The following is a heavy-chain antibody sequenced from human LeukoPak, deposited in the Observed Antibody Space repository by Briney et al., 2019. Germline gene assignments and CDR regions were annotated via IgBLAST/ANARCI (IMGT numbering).Heavy chain of an antibody. J-gene: IGHJ4*02. V-gene: IGHV3-30*18. D-gene: IGHD3-9*01. CDR2: ISYDGSNK. CDR3: AKIRYDLRYFDWLLSVYFDY. Sequence: GGSLRLFCAASGFTFSSYGMHGVREAPGKGREGVAVISYDGSNKYYADSVKGRFTISRDNSKNTLYLQMNSLRAEDTAVYYCAKIRYDLRYFDWLLSVYFDYWGQGTLVTVSS. CDR1: GFTFSSYG.